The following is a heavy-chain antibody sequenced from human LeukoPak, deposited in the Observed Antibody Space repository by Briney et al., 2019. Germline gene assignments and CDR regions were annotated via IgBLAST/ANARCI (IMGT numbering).Heavy chain of an antibody. CDR3: AKETMIDPVAFDI. J-gene: IGHJ3*02. CDR1: GFTVSSNY. V-gene: IGHV3-53*01. CDR2: IYSGGST. D-gene: IGHD3-22*01. Sequence: PGGSLRLSCAASGFTVSSNYMSWVRQAPGKGLEWVSVIYSGGSTYYADSVKGRFTISRDNSKNTLYLQMNSLGAEDTAVYYCAKETMIDPVAFDIWGQGTMVTVSS.